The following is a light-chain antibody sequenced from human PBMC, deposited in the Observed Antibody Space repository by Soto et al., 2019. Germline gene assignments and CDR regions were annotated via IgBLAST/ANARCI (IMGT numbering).Light chain of an antibody. CDR3: SSYTNNNSWV. V-gene: IGLV2-14*01. J-gene: IGLJ3*02. Sequence: QSALTQPASVSGSPGQSITISCTGTRSDVGSFTHVSWYQQHPGKAPKLVIYEVSNRPSGLSNRFSGTKSGNTASLTISGLQAEDEADYYCSSYTNNNSWVFGGETKLTVL. CDR2: EVS. CDR1: RSDVGSFTH.